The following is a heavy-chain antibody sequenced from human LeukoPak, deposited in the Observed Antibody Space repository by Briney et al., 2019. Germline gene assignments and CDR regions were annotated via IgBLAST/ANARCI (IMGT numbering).Heavy chain of an antibody. CDR1: GGSFSGYY. CDR2: INHCGST. Sequence: SETLSLTCAVYGGSFSGYYWSWIRQPPGKGLEWIGEINHCGSTNYNPSLKSRVTISVDTSKNQFSLKLSSVTAADTAVYYCARHTAGGATTPYYYYGMDVWGQGTTVTVSS. D-gene: IGHD1-26*01. CDR3: ARHTAGGATTPYYYYGMDV. V-gene: IGHV4-34*01. J-gene: IGHJ6*02.